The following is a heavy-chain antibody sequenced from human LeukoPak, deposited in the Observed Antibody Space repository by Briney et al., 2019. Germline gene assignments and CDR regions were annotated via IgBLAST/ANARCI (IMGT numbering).Heavy chain of an antibody. CDR3: ARGGYSYGLHVDY. D-gene: IGHD5-18*01. CDR2: IIPIFGTA. J-gene: IGHJ4*02. CDR1: GGTFSSYA. V-gene: IGHV1-69*05. Sequence: SVKVSCKASGGTFSSYAISWVRQAPGQGLEWMGRIIPIFGTANYAQKFQGRVTITTDESTSTAYMELSSLRSEDTAVYYCARGGYSYGLHVDYWGQGTLATVPS.